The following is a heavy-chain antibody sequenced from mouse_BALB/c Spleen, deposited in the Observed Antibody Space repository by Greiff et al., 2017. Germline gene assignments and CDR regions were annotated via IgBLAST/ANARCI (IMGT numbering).Heavy chain of an antibody. CDR1: GFTFSSYA. V-gene: IGHV5-6-5*01. CDR2: ISSGGST. J-gene: IGHJ2*01. Sequence: EVQLVESGGGLVKPGGSLKLSCAASGFTFSSYAMSWVRQTPEKRLEWVASISSGGSTYYPDSVKGRITISRDNARNSLYLQMSSLRSEDTAMYYCARGALTLDYWGQGTTLTVSS. D-gene: IGHD1-1*01. CDR3: ARGALTLDY.